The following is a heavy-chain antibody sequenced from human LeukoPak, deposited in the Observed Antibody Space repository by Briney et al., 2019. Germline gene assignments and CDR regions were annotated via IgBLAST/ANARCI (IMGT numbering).Heavy chain of an antibody. J-gene: IGHJ6*02. D-gene: IGHD2-15*01. CDR3: ARDRWELLSNSYHYCGLDV. Sequence: PGGSLRLSCAASGFTFSNYWMSWVRQAPGKGREWVANIKQDGREKSYVDSVKGRFSISRDNAKNSLYLQMNSLRAEDTAVYYCARDRWELLSNSYHYCGLDVWGQGTTVTVSS. V-gene: IGHV3-7*01. CDR2: IKQDGREK. CDR1: GFTFSNYW.